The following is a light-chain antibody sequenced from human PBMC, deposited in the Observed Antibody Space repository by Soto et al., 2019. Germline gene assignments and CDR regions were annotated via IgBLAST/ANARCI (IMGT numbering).Light chain of an antibody. CDR1: SSNIGTNT. CDR2: SND. Sequence: QSVLTQPPSTSGTPGQRVTISCSGSSSNIGTNTVNWYQQVPGTAPKLLIYSNDQRPSGVPDRFSDSKSGTSVSLAISGLQSEDEADYFCAAWDARLNGVVFGGGTKLTVL. V-gene: IGLV1-44*01. J-gene: IGLJ3*02. CDR3: AAWDARLNGVV.